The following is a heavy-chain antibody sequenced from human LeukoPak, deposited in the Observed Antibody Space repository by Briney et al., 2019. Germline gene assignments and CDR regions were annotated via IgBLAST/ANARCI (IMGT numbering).Heavy chain of an antibody. CDR1: GVSISSYY. CDR2: IYYSGST. D-gene: IGHD3-3*01. Sequence: SETLSLTCTVSGVSISSYYWSWIRQPPGKGLEWIGYIYYSGSTNYNPSLKSRVTISVDTSKNQFSLKLSSVTAADTAVYYCARGRKTIFGVARTYYYYGMDVWGQGTTVTVSS. J-gene: IGHJ6*02. V-gene: IGHV4-59*01. CDR3: ARGRKTIFGVARTYYYYGMDV.